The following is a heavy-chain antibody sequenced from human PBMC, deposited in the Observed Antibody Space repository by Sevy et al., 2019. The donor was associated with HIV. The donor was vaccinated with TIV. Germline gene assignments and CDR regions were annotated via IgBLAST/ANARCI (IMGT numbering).Heavy chain of an antibody. CDR2: TYYRSKWYN. D-gene: IGHD2-15*01. CDR1: GDSVSSNSAA. CDR3: ARAGGGGYCSGGSCYSSYYYFYGMDV. J-gene: IGHJ6*02. V-gene: IGHV6-1*01. Sequence: KQSQTLSLTCAISGDSVSSNSAAWNWIGQSPSRGLEWLGRTYYRSKWYNDYAVSVKSRITINPDTSNNQFSLQLNSVTPEDTAVYYCARAGGGGYCSGGSCYSSYYYFYGMDVWGQGTTVTVSS.